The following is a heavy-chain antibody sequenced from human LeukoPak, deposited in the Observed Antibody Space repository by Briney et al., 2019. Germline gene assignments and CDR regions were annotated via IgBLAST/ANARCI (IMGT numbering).Heavy chain of an antibody. CDR1: GGSISSSNW. Sequence: PSETLSLTCAVSGGSISSSNWWSWVRQPPGKGLEWIGEIYHSGSTNYNPSLKSRVTISVDKSKNQFSLKLSSVTAADTAVYYCARVTDSSGYYPVVVYFDYWGQGTLVTVSS. D-gene: IGHD3-22*01. CDR3: ARVTDSSGYYPVVVYFDY. CDR2: IYHSGST. J-gene: IGHJ4*02. V-gene: IGHV4-4*02.